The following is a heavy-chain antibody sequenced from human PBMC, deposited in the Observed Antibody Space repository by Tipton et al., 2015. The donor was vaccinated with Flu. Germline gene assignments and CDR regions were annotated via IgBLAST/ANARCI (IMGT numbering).Heavy chain of an antibody. Sequence: TLSLTCTVSGDSITNNYWSWIRQAPGKGLEWIGYISNSGSTNYNPSLKSRVTISEDTSKNQFSLKVISVTAADTAVYYCARQDYYDVDLLDWYFDLWGRGTLVTVSS. J-gene: IGHJ2*01. V-gene: IGHV4-59*08. D-gene: IGHD3-22*01. CDR1: GDSITNNY. CDR3: ARQDYYDVDLLDWYFDL. CDR2: ISNSGST.